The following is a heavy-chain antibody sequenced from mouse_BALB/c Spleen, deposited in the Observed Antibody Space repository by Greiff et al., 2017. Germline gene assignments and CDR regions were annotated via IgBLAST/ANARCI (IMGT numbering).Heavy chain of an antibody. V-gene: IGHV5-12-2*01. CDR2: ISNGGGST. CDR3: ARHGNYEFAY. Sequence: DVKLVESGGGLVQPGGSLKLSCAASGFTFSSYTMSWVRQTPEKRLEWVAYISNGGGSTYYPDTVKGRFTISRDNAKNTLYLQMSSLKSEDTAMYYCARHGNYEFAYWGQGTLVTVSA. D-gene: IGHD2-1*01. CDR1: GFTFSSYT. J-gene: IGHJ3*01.